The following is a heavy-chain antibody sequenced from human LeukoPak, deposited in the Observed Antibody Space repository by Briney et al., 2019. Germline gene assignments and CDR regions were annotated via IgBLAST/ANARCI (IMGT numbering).Heavy chain of an antibody. J-gene: IGHJ3*02. CDR3: AKTVVVTGNPRAFDI. D-gene: IGHD2-21*02. V-gene: IGHV3-11*01. CDR2: ISSSGSPI. CDR1: GFTFSDYY. Sequence: PGGSLRLSCATSGFTFSDYYMSWIRQAPGKGLEWVSYISSSGSPIYYADSVKGRFTISRDNSKNTVFLQMNSLRAEDTAVYYCAKTVVVTGNPRAFDIWGQGTMVTVSS.